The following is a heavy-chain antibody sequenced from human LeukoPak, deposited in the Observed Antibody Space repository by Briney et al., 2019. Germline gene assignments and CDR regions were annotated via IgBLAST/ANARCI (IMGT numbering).Heavy chain of an antibody. Sequence: ASVKVSCKASGYTFTSNYIHWVRQAPGQGLEWMGMIYPRDGSTSYAQKFQGRVTVTRDTSTSTVHMELSGLRSEDTAVYYCARDVGGPTDYWGQGTLVTVSS. D-gene: IGHD2-15*01. CDR1: GYTFTSNY. CDR3: ARDVGGPTDY. J-gene: IGHJ4*02. CDR2: IYPRDGST. V-gene: IGHV1-46*01.